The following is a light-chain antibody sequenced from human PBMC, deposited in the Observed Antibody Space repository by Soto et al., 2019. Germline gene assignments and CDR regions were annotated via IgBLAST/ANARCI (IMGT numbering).Light chain of an antibody. Sequence: DVQMTQSPSSLSASVGDRDTITCQASQDISNYLNWYQQKPGKAPKLLIFDASNLETGVPSRFSGSGSGTYFTLTISSLQPEDVATYFCQQYQSLLFSFFPGTTVDI. CDR1: QDISNY. CDR2: DAS. J-gene: IGKJ3*01. V-gene: IGKV1-33*01. CDR3: QQYQSLLFS.